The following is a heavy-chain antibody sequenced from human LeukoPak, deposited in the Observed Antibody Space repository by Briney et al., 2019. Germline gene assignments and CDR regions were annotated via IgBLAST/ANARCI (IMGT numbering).Heavy chain of an antibody. D-gene: IGHD4-23*01. CDR1: GFTFSSYG. J-gene: IGHJ4*02. Sequence: GGSLRLSCAASGFTFSSYGMHWVRQAPGKGLEWVAVIWYDGSNKYYADSVKGRFTISRDNSKNTLYLQMNSLRAEDTAVYYCARDPTDYGGYYFDYWGQGTLVTVSS. V-gene: IGHV3-33*01. CDR3: ARDPTDYGGYYFDY. CDR2: IWYDGSNK.